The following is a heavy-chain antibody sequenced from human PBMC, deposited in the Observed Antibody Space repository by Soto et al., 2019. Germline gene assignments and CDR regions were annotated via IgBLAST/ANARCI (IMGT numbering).Heavy chain of an antibody. V-gene: IGHV1-69*13. CDR2: IVPIFGRP. D-gene: IGHD5-12*01. J-gene: IGHJ4*02. Sequence: SVKVSCKASGYTFTGYYMHWVRQAPGQGLEWMGGIVPIFGRPNYAQRFRGRLTITADESTSTGYMELISLRSDDTAVYYCAREGSGYNFWGQGTQVTVSS. CDR1: GYTFTGYY. CDR3: AREGSGYNF.